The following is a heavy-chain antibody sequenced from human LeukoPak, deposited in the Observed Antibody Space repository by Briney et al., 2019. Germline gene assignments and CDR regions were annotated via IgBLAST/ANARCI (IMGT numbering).Heavy chain of an antibody. V-gene: IGHV3-74*01. J-gene: IGHJ6*02. D-gene: IGHD1-1*01. CDR3: ARDGKNYYGMDV. CDR1: GFAFSCHW. CDR2: INNDGSST. Sequence: GGSLRLSCAASGFAFSCHWMHWVRQAPGKGLVWVSRINNDGSSTSYADSVKGRFTISRDNAKNTLYVQMNSLRAEDTAVYYCARDGKNYYGMDVWGQGTTVTVSS.